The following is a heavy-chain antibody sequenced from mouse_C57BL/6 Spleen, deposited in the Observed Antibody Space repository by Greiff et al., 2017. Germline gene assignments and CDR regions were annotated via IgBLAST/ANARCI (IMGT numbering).Heavy chain of an antibody. CDR3: AKAYYDYAMDY. V-gene: IGHV5-17*01. D-gene: IGHD2-4*01. CDR1: GFTFSDYG. CDR2: ISSGSSTI. Sequence: EVKLVEFGGGLVKPGGSLKLSCAASGFTFSDYGMHWVRQAPEKGLEWVAYISSGSSTIYYADTVKGRFTISRDNAKNTLFLQMTSLRSEDTAMYYCAKAYYDYAMDYWGQGTSVTVSS. J-gene: IGHJ4*01.